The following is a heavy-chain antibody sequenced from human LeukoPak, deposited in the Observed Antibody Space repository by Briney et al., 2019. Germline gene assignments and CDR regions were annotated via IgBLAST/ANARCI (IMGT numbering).Heavy chain of an antibody. D-gene: IGHD3-10*01. CDR1: AFSLNAYN. Sequence: GGSLRLSCAASAFSLNAYNMNWVRQAPGKGLEWVSSISGSDDSTYYADSVKGRFTISKDNSKYTLYLQMHSLRAEDTALFYCAKHLWFGKLLSGFDFWGQGTLVTVSS. J-gene: IGHJ4*02. CDR3: AKHLWFGKLLSGFDF. CDR2: ISGSDDST. V-gene: IGHV3-23*01.